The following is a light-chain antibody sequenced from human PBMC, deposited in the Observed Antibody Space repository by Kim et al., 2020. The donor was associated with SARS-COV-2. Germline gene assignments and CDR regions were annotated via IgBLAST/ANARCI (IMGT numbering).Light chain of an antibody. J-gene: IGKJ4*01. V-gene: IGKV4-1*01. CDR2: RAS. Sequence: DIVMTQSPDSLAVSLGERATINCKSSQSILYSSNNKNYVAWYQQKPGQPPKLLIYRASTRESGVPDRFSGSGSGTDFTLTISSLQAEDVAVYYCHQYYSIPPYTFGGGTKVDIK. CDR1: QSILYSSNNKNY. CDR3: HQYYSIPPYT.